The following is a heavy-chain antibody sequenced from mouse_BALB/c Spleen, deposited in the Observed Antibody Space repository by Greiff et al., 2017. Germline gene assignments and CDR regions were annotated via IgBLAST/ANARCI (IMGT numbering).Heavy chain of an antibody. V-gene: IGHV2-9*02. CDR1: GFSLTSYG. D-gene: IGHD2-2*01. Sequence: VQLMESGPGLVAPSQSLSITCTVSGFSLTSYGVHWVRQPPGKGLEWLGVIWAGGSTNYNSARMSRRSISKDNSKSQVFLKMNSLQTDDTAMYYCARDGYDEGAFDYWGQGTTLTVSA. CDR2: IWAGGST. J-gene: IGHJ2*01. CDR3: ARDGYDEGAFDY.